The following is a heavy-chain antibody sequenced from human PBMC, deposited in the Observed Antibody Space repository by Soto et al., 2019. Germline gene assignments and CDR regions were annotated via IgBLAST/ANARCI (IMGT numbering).Heavy chain of an antibody. D-gene: IGHD2-2*01. Sequence: GASVKVSCKASGGTFSSYAISWVRQAPGQGLEWMGGIIPIFGTANYAQKFQGRVTITADESTSTAYMELSSLRSEDTAVYYCATKLGYCSSTSCSYHLYYYGMDVWGQGTTVTVSS. CDR1: GGTFSSYA. J-gene: IGHJ6*02. CDR3: ATKLGYCSSTSCSYHLYYYGMDV. CDR2: IIPIFGTA. V-gene: IGHV1-69*13.